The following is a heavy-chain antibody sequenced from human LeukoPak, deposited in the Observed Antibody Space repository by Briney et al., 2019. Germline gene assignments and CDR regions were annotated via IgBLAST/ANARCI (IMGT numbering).Heavy chain of an antibody. J-gene: IGHJ4*02. V-gene: IGHV3-21*01. CDR3: ARRSPNYYFDY. CDR1: GFTFSNYN. CDR2: VSSSNNYI. Sequence: GGSLRLSCAASGFTFSNYNMNWVRQAPGKGLEWVSSVSSSNNYIYYADSVKGRFTISRDNAKNSLYLQMNSLRAEDTAVYYCARRSPNYYFDYWGQGTPVTVSS.